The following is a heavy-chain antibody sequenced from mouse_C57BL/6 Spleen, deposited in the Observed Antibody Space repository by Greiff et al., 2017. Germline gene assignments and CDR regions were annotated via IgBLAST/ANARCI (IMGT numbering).Heavy chain of an antibody. CDR1: GYTFTSYW. J-gene: IGHJ1*03. D-gene: IGHD1-1*01. Sequence: QVQLQQPGAELVRPGSSVKLSCKASGYTFTSYWMHWVKQRPIQGLEWIGNIDPSDSETHYNQKFKDKATLTVDKSSSTAYMQLSSLTSEDSAVYYCARGDYYGSRYGYFDVWGTGTTVTVSS. V-gene: IGHV1-52*01. CDR2: IDPSDSET. CDR3: ARGDYYGSRYGYFDV.